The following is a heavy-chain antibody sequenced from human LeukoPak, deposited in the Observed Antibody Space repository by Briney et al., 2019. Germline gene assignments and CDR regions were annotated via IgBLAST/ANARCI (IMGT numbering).Heavy chain of an antibody. D-gene: IGHD6-19*01. CDR1: GFTFSSYG. Sequence: PGGSLRLSCAASGFTFSSYGMHWVRQAPGKGLEWVAVIWYDGSSKYCADSVKGRFTISRDNSKNTLYLQMNSLRAEDTAVYYWGGMAEAGRTFDTWGRETLSPSPQ. V-gene: IGHV3-33*01. J-gene: IGHJ4*02. CDR2: IWYDGSSK. CDR3: GGMAEAGRTFDT.